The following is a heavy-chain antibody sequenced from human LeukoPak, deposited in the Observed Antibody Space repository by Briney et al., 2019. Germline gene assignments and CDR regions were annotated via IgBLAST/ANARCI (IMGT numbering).Heavy chain of an antibody. J-gene: IGHJ6*03. CDR3: ARGLSVRASDYYYYYYMDV. Sequence: ASAKVSCKASGYTFTSYGISWVRQAPGQGLEWMGWINPNSGGTNYAQKFQGRVTMTRDTSISTAYMELSRLRSDDTAVYYCARGLSVRASDYYYYYYMDVWGKGTTVTISS. CDR2: INPNSGGT. D-gene: IGHD2/OR15-2a*01. CDR1: GYTFTSYG. V-gene: IGHV1-2*02.